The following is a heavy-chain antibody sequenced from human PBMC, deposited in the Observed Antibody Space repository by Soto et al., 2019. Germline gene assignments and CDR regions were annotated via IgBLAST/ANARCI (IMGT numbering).Heavy chain of an antibody. CDR3: ARRYSGTEDDNWFDP. CDR1: GGSISSSSY. V-gene: IGHV4-39*01. J-gene: IGHJ5*02. Sequence: PSETLSLTCTVSGGSISSSSYWGWIRQPPGKGLEWIGSIYSIGSTYYNPSLKSRVTISVDTSKNQFSLKLSSVTAADTALYYCARRYSGTEDDNWFDPWGQGTLVTVS. CDR2: IYSIGST. D-gene: IGHD1-26*01.